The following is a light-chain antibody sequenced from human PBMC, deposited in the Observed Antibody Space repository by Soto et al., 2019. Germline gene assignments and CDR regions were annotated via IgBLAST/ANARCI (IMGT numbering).Light chain of an antibody. CDR3: QHYLNYPIT. J-gene: IGKJ5*01. Sequence: AIPMTPSPSSPPPSTGDTVTITCRASQDIGSVLAWYQQKPGTAPKVLISGASNLHGGVPSRFSGSGSRTDFTLTITHLQSEDFATYYCQHYLNYPITFGQGTRLEIK. V-gene: IGKV1-8*01. CDR2: GAS. CDR1: QDIGSV.